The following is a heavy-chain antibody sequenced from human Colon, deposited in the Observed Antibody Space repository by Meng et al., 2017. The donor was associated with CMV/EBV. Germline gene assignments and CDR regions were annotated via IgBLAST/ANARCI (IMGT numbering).Heavy chain of an antibody. V-gene: IGHV3-21*01. CDR2: ISSGLSHI. Sequence: GESLKISCAVPGFPLNSHGMHWVRQAPGKGLEWVSSISSGLSHIYYADPVKGRFPISKDDAKNLLSLQKNSLRDGDTAVYYCAGSRGWARPPEFWGQGTLVTVSS. J-gene: IGHJ1*01. CDR3: AGSRGWARPPEF. CDR1: GFPLNSHG. D-gene: IGHD6-19*01.